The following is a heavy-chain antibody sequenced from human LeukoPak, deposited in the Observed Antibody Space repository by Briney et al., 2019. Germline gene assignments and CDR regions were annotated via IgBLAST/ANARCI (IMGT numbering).Heavy chain of an antibody. CDR1: GGTFSSYA. J-gene: IGHJ4*02. CDR2: IIPIFGTA. CDR3: ARAAGFGELYDY. V-gene: IGHV1-69*13. Sequence: ASVKVSSKASGGTFSSYAISWVRQAPGQGLEWMGGIIPIFGTANYAQKFQGRVTITADESTSTAYMELSSLRSEDTAVYYCARAAGFGELYDYWGQGTLVTVSS. D-gene: IGHD3-10*01.